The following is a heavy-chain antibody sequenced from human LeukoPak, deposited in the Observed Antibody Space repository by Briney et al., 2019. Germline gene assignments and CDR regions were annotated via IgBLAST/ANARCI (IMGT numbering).Heavy chain of an antibody. Sequence: ASVKVSCKASGYTFTGYYMHWVRQAPGQGLEWMGWINPNSGGTNYAQKFQGRVTMTRDTSISTACMELSRLRSDDTAVYYCARGLYYYGSGSYAGGYWGQGTLVTVSS. V-gene: IGHV1-2*02. D-gene: IGHD3-10*01. CDR1: GYTFTGYY. CDR2: INPNSGGT. CDR3: ARGLYYYGSGSYAGGY. J-gene: IGHJ4*02.